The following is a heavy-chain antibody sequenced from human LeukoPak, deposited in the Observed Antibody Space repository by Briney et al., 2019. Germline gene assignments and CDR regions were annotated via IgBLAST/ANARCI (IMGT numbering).Heavy chain of an antibody. D-gene: IGHD6-13*01. CDR1: GASVSSSTYY. Sequence: SETLSLTCAVSGASVSSSTYYWGWIRQPPGKGLEWIGTFYYSGSTYYNPSLKSRVTISVDRSKNQFSLKLTSVTAADTAVYHCARHMGTVVTGTGGDALDTWGQGTMVTVSS. CDR3: ARHMGTVVTGTGGDALDT. CDR2: FYYSGST. J-gene: IGHJ3*02. V-gene: IGHV4-39*01.